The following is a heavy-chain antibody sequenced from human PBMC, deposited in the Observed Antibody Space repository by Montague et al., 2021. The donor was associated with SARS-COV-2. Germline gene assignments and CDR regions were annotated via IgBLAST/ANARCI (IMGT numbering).Heavy chain of an antibody. Sequence: SRRLSCAASGFIVSSNYMSWVRQAPGKGLEWVSVIYSGGSTYYADSVKGRFTISRDNSKNTLYLQMNSLRAEDTAVYYCARGYSSGWSYYFDYWGQGTLVTVSS. V-gene: IGHV3-66*01. D-gene: IGHD6-19*01. J-gene: IGHJ4*02. CDR1: GFIVSSNY. CDR2: IYSGGST. CDR3: ARGYSSGWSYYFDY.